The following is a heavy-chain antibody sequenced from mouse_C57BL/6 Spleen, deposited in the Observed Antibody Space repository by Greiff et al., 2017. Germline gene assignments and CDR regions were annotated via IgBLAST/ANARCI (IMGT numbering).Heavy chain of an antibody. CDR1: GYTFTDYY. J-gene: IGHJ3*01. V-gene: IGHV1-26*01. CDR2: INPNNGGT. D-gene: IGHD4-1*01. CDR3: ATNWAWFAY. Sequence: VQLQQSGPELVKPGASVKISCKASGYTFTDYYMNWVKQSHGKSLEWIGDINPNNGGTSYNQKFKGKATLTVDKSSSTAYMELRSLTSEDSAVYYCATNWAWFAYGGQGTLVTVSA.